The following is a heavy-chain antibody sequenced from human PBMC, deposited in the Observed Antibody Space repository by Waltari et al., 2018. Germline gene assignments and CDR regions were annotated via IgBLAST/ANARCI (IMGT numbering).Heavy chain of an antibody. V-gene: IGHV4-39*07. CDR3: AREVGGSSWSTTPRGDAFDI. Sequence: QLQLRESGPGLLKPSETLSLTCSVSGDSIGSGYYYWGWIRQAPGKGLEWIGSIYFAWRTYYNPSRKSRLTISVDTSKNQFSLRLSSVTAADTAVYYCAREVGGSSWSTTPRGDAFDIWGQGTMVTVSS. D-gene: IGHD6-13*01. CDR2: IYFAWRT. J-gene: IGHJ3*02. CDR1: GDSIGSGYYY.